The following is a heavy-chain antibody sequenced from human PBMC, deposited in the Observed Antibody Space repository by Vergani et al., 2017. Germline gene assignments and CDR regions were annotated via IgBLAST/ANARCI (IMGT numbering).Heavy chain of an antibody. CDR2: ISWDGGST. CDR1: GFTFDDYA. D-gene: IGHD5-24*01. V-gene: IGHV3-43D*03. CDR3: AKSSLEMATTGEYYFDY. J-gene: IGHJ4*02. Sequence: EVQLVESGGVVVQHGGSLRLSCAASGFTFDDYAMHWVRQAPGKGLEWVSLISWDGGSTYYADSVKGRFTISRDNSKNSLYLQMNSLRAEDTALYYCAKSSLEMATTGEYYFDYWGQGTLVTVSS.